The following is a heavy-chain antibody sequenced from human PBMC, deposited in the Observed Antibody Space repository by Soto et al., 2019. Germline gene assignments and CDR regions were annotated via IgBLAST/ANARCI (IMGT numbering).Heavy chain of an antibody. D-gene: IGHD3-3*01. Sequence: ASVKVSCKASGYTFTNSAIHWVRQAPGQSLEWMGWINAGNGNTEYSQKFQGRVTFTRDMSTSTAYMELSSLRSEDTAVYYCGTITIFGVASDYWGQGTLVTVSS. J-gene: IGHJ4*02. CDR3: GTITIFGVASDY. CDR2: INAGNGNT. V-gene: IGHV1-3*01. CDR1: GYTFTNSA.